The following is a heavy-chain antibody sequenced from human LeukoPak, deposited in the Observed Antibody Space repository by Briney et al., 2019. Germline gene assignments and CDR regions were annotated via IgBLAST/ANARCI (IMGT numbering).Heavy chain of an antibody. V-gene: IGHV6-1*01. J-gene: IGHJ6*02. CDR1: GDIFSTYSAS. CDR2: TYYRSKWYN. CDR3: ARAAVGGMDV. Sequence: SQTLSLTCAISGDIFSTYSASWNWIRQSPSRGLEWLGRTYYRSKWYNDYEVSVKSRITINPDTSKNQYSLQLNSVTPEDTAVYYCARAAVGGMDVWGQGSTVTVPS.